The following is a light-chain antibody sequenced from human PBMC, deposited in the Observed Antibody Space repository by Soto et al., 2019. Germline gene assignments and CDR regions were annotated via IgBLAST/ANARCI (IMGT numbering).Light chain of an antibody. CDR2: LGS. CDR1: QSLLHSNGYNY. V-gene: IGKV2-28*01. J-gene: IGKJ1*01. CDR3: MQALQTPPT. Sequence: DIVMTQSPLSLPVTPGEPASISCTSSQSLLHSNGYNYLDWYLQKPGQAPQLLIYLGSNRASGVPDRFSGSGSGTDFTLKISRVEAEYVAVYYCMQALQTPPTFGQGTKVEIK.